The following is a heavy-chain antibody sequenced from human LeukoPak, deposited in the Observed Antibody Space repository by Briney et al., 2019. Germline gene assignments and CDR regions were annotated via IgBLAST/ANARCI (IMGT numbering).Heavy chain of an antibody. V-gene: IGHV4-59*08. Sequence: SETLSLTCTVSGGSISRYFWSWIRQPPGKGLEWIGYIYYSGSTTYNPSLKSRVTISVDTSKSQFSLKLSSVTAADTAVYYCARLFESSTVADHWGQGTLVTVSS. J-gene: IGHJ4*02. CDR1: GGSISRYF. D-gene: IGHD1-14*01. CDR3: ARLFESSTVADH. CDR2: IYYSGST.